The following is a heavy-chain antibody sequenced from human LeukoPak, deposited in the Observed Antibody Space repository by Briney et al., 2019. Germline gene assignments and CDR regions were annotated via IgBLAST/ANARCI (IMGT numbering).Heavy chain of an antibody. CDR2: IDPNRGGT. Sequence: ASVKVSCKTSGYTFTDYNMHWVRQAPGQGPEWMGWIDPNRGGTNYAHRFQDRVTITRDTSISTVYMELNNLRSDDTAVYYCAREPGYGSGSYYSIWGQGTLVTVSS. J-gene: IGHJ4*02. CDR1: GYTFTDYN. V-gene: IGHV1-2*07. CDR3: AREPGYGSGSYYSI. D-gene: IGHD3-10*01.